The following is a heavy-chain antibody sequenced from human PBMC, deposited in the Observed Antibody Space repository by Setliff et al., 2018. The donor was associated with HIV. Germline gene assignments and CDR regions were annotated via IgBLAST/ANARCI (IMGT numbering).Heavy chain of an antibody. Sequence: ASVKVSCKASGYTFTSKHINWVRQATGQGLEWLGRMDPSSAATGYAQKFQGRVTLTRDTSINTAYMELSSLTSDDTAVYYCARGVGAAGDYWGQGTLVTVSS. V-gene: IGHV1-8*01. CDR1: GYTFTSKH. J-gene: IGHJ4*02. CDR3: ARGVGAAGDY. D-gene: IGHD1-26*01. CDR2: MDPSSAAT.